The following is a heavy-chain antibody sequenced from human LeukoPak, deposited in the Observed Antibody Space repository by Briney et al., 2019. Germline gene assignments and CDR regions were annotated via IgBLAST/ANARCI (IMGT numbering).Heavy chain of an antibody. D-gene: IGHD2-8*01. CDR3: AREAHCTDGVCYLNYFDF. CDR2: ITSSSNHI. CDR1: GFTLDGYT. V-gene: IGHV3-21*01. J-gene: IGHJ4*02. Sequence: GGSLRLSCTASGFTLDGYTMHWVRLASGKGLEWVSSITSSSNHIYYSASVRGRSTISRDNAKKSLYLQMNSLRAEDTAVYYCAREAHCTDGVCYLNYFDFWGQGTLVTVSP.